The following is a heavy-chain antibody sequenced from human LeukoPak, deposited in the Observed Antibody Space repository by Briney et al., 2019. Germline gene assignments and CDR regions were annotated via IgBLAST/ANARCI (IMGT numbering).Heavy chain of an antibody. J-gene: IGHJ4*02. CDR3: ARHKGYQLASY. CDR1: GGTFSSYA. V-gene: IGHV5-10-1*01. D-gene: IGHD2-2*01. CDR2: IDPSDSYT. Sequence: KVSCKASGGTFSSYAISWVRQMPGKGLEWMGRIDPSDSYTNYSPSFQGHVTISADKSISTAYLQWSSLKASDTAMYYCARHKGYQLASYWGQGTLVTVSS.